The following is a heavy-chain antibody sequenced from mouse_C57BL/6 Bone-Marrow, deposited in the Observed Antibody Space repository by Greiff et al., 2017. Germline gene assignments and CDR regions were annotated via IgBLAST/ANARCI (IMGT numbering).Heavy chain of an antibody. Sequence: VQLKESGAELVRPGASVKLSCKASGYTFTDYYINWVKQRPGQGLEWIARIYPGSGNTYYNEKFKGKATLTAEKSSSTAYMQLSSLTSEDSAVYFCARSRNYYGSSPHYYAMDYWGQGTSVTVSS. J-gene: IGHJ4*01. CDR2: IYPGSGNT. CDR1: GYTFTDYY. D-gene: IGHD1-1*01. V-gene: IGHV1-76*01. CDR3: ARSRNYYGSSPHYYAMDY.